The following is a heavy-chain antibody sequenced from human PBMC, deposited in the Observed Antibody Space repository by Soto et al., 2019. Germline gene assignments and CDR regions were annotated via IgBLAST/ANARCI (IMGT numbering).Heavy chain of an antibody. CDR3: VRGLPGGFDP. CDR1: GFILSNYD. V-gene: IGHV3-13*01. J-gene: IGHJ5*02. D-gene: IGHD3-10*01. Sequence: EVQLVESGGGLVKPGGSLRLSCAASGFILSNYDVHWVRQTSGHGLEWVARIGVAGDTNYSGSVKGRFTISRQNARNSFFLQMNSLRAGDTAVYYCVRGLPGGFDPWGQGTLVTVSS. CDR2: IGVAGDT.